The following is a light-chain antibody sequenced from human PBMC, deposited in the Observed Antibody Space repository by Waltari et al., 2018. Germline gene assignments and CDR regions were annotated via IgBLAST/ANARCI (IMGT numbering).Light chain of an antibody. CDR1: QSVSSN. J-gene: IGKJ2*01. CDR3: QQYNNWPPYT. CDR2: GAS. Sequence: EIVMTQSPATLSVSPGARATLSCRASQSVSSNLDWYQQKPGQAPRLLIYGASTRATVIPARFSGSGSGTEFTLTISSMQSEDFAVYYCQQYNNWPPYTFGQGTKLEIK. V-gene: IGKV3-15*01.